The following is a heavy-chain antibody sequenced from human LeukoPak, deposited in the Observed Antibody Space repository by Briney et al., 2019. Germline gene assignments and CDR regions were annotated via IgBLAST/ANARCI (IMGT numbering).Heavy chain of an antibody. Sequence: PSETLSLTCSVSGGSITNYFWSWIRQPPGKGLEWIGFIHGSGTTNYNPSLKSRLTMSLDTSKNQFSLRLGSVTAADTAVYYCARGDGSSWFSWGQGTLVTVSS. CDR3: ARGDGSSWFS. J-gene: IGHJ5*02. CDR1: GGSITNYF. CDR2: IHGSGTT. V-gene: IGHV4-59*08. D-gene: IGHD6-13*01.